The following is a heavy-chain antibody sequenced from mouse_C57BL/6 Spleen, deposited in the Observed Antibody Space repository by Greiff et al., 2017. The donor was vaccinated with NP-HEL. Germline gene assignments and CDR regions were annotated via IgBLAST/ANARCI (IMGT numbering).Heavy chain of an antibody. CDR2: INPNNGGT. CDR1: GYTFTDYY. CDR3: AREAYYGKSPAWFAY. J-gene: IGHJ3*01. Sequence: VQLQQSGPELVKPGASVKISCKASGYTFTDYYMNWVKQSHGKSLEWIGDINPNNGGTSYNQKFKGKATLTVDKSSSTAYMELRSLTSEDSAVYYCAREAYYGKSPAWFAYWGQGTLVTVSA. V-gene: IGHV1-26*01. D-gene: IGHD2-10*01.